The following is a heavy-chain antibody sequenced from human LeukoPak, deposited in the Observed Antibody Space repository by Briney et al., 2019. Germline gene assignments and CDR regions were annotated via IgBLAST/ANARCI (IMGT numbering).Heavy chain of an antibody. CDR3: ARALRFLEWSGDYYYGMDV. J-gene: IGHJ6*02. CDR2: ISAYNGNT. D-gene: IGHD3-3*01. Sequence: GASVKVSCKASGYTFTSYGIIWVRQAPGQGLEWMGWISAYNGNTNYAQKLQGRVTMTTDTSTSTAYMELRSLRSDDTAVYYCARALRFLEWSGDYYYGMDVWGQGTTVTVSS. CDR1: GYTFTSYG. V-gene: IGHV1-18*01.